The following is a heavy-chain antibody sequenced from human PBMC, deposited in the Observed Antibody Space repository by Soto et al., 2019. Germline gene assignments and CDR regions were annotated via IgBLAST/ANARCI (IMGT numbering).Heavy chain of an antibody. Sequence: PSQTLSLTCAISGDSVSSAAWNWIRQSPSRGLEWLGRTYYRSKWYNDYAVSVKSRITINPDTSKNQFSLQLNSVTPEDTAVYYCARESTYRDWFDPWGQGTLVTVSS. CDR2: TYYRSKWYN. CDR3: ARESTYRDWFDP. V-gene: IGHV6-1*01. CDR1: GDSVSSAA. J-gene: IGHJ5*02. D-gene: IGHD2-2*01.